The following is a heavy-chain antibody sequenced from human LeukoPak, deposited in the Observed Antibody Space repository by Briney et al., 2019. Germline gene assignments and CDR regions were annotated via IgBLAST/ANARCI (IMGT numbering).Heavy chain of an antibody. V-gene: IGHV3-23*01. Sequence: GGALRLSCAASLFTLSSYAISWVRQAPGTGLEWVSTISGSGGGTYYADSVKGRFTISRDNSKNTLYLQKNSVRAEDTALYYCANLDYYDYVWGSYRDAFDIWGQGTMVTVSS. CDR2: ISGSGGGT. CDR1: LFTLSSYA. CDR3: ANLDYYDYVWGSYRDAFDI. J-gene: IGHJ3*02. D-gene: IGHD3-16*02.